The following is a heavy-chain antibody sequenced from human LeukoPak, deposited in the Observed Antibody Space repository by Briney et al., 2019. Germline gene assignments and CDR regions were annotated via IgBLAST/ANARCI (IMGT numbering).Heavy chain of an antibody. Sequence: SETLSLTCTVSGGSISSYYWSWIRQPPGKGLEWIGKIHDSGITNYNPSLKSRVTFSVDTSKKQFSLNLNSVAAADTAVYYCARGGYMSNWFEHWGQGTPVTVSS. CDR2: IHDSGIT. J-gene: IGHJ5*02. D-gene: IGHD5-12*01. V-gene: IGHV4-59*01. CDR3: ARGGYMSNWFEH. CDR1: GGSISSYY.